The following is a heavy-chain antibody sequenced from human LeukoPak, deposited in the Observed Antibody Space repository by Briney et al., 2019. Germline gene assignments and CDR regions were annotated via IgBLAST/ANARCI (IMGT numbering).Heavy chain of an antibody. Sequence: SETLSLTCTVSGGSITSGTYHWSWIRQPAGKGLEWIGHIYSSGGTIYNPSLNNRVTISVDTSKNQFSLNLSSVTAADTAVYYCAREAYYYDSSGYWDAFDIWGQGTMVTVSS. D-gene: IGHD3-22*01. V-gene: IGHV4-61*09. CDR2: IYSSGGT. CDR3: AREAYYYDSSGYWDAFDI. J-gene: IGHJ3*02. CDR1: GGSITSGTYH.